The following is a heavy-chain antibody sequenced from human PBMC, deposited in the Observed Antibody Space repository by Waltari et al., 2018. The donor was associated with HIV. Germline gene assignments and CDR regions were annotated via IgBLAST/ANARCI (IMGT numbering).Heavy chain of an antibody. CDR2: IWADGSHE. CDR3: ARDQHSATNYYGLDV. J-gene: IGHJ6*02. D-gene: IGHD3-10*01. V-gene: IGHV3-33*02. CDR1: GFNFSNYA. Sequence: VHLVESGGAVVKSGKSLRLSCAASGFNFSNYAMHWVRQGPGKGLEVLSVIWADGSHESYADFAKGRFTISRDDSDNTLFLYLSGLRADDTAVYYCARDQHSATNYYGLDVWGQGTTVTVS.